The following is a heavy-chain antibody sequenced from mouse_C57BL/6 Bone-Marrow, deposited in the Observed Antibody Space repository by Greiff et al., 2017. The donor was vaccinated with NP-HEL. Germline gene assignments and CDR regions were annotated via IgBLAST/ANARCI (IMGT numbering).Heavy chain of an antibody. CDR1: GYTFTSYW. V-gene: IGHV1-59*01. Sequence: QVQLKQPGAELVRPGTSVKLSCKASGYTFTSYWMHWVKQRPGQGLEWIGVIDPSDSYTNYNQKFKGKATLTVDTSSSTAYMQLSSLTSEDSAVYYCARLLLFDYWGQGTTLTVSS. CDR3: ARLLLFDY. CDR2: IDPSDSYT. D-gene: IGHD1-1*01. J-gene: IGHJ2*01.